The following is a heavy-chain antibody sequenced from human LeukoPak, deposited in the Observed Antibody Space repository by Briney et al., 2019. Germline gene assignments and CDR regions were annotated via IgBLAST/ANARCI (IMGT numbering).Heavy chain of an antibody. J-gene: IGHJ5*02. CDR2: INPSGGAT. V-gene: IGHV1-46*01. CDR3: ARDTGYYDSGSYCHGNWFDP. Sequence: ASVKVSCKTSGYTFTGYYLFWVRQAPGQGLEWMGIINPSGGATSYAQNFQGRVTMTRDTSTSTVHMELSGLRSDDTAVYYCARDTGYYDSGSYCHGNWFDPWGQGTLVTVSS. D-gene: IGHD3-10*01. CDR1: GYTFTGYY.